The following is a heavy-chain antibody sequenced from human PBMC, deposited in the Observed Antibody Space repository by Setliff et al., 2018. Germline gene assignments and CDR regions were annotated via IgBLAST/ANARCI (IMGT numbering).Heavy chain of an antibody. D-gene: IGHD6-6*01. CDR2: ISGSGGST. CDR3: ARGSSSYDY. Sequence: GGSLRLSCAASGFTFSSYNMNWVRHAPGKGLEWVSAISGSGGSTYYADSVKGRFTISRDNSKNTLYLQMNSLRAEDTAVYYCARGSSSYDYWGQGTLVTVSS. J-gene: IGHJ4*02. CDR1: GFTFSSYN. V-gene: IGHV3-23*01.